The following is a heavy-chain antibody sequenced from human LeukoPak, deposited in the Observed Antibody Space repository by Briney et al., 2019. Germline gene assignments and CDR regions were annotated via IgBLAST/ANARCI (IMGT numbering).Heavy chain of an antibody. Sequence: GGSLRLSCAASGFTFISYWMTWVRQAPGKGLEWVANIKRDGSEKNHLDSRFTISRDNAKNSLYLQMNSLRAEDTAVYYCARDVGIAVAGGDYFDYWGQGTLVTVSS. D-gene: IGHD6-19*01. CDR1: GFTFISYW. CDR2: IKRDGSEK. J-gene: IGHJ4*02. V-gene: IGHV3-7*01. CDR3: ARDVGIAVAGGDYFDY.